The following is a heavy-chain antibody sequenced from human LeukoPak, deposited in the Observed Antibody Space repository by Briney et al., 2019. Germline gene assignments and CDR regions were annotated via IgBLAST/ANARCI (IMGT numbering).Heavy chain of an antibody. J-gene: IGHJ4*02. V-gene: IGHV1-2*06. CDR3: ARAYSSGWYRDFDY. CDR1: GYTFTGYY. D-gene: IGHD6-19*01. Sequence: ASVKVSCKASGYTFTGYYMHWVRQAPGQGLEWMGRINPNRGGTNYAQKFQGRVTMTRDTSISTAYMELSRLRSDDTAVYYCARAYSSGWYRDFDYWGQGTLVTVSS. CDR2: INPNRGGT.